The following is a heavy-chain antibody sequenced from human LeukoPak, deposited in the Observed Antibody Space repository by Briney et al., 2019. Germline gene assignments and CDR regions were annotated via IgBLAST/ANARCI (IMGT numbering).Heavy chain of an antibody. CDR2: ISYDGSNK. J-gene: IGHJ4*02. CDR3: AKSRSYNNWNSEGFDY. V-gene: IGHV3-30*18. Sequence: GRSLRLSCAASGFTFSSYAMHWVRQAPGKGLEWVAVISYDGSNKYYADSVKGRFTISRDNSKNTLYLQMNSLRAEDTAVYYCAKSRSYNNWNSEGFDYWGQGTLVTVSS. D-gene: IGHD1-1*01. CDR1: GFTFSSYA.